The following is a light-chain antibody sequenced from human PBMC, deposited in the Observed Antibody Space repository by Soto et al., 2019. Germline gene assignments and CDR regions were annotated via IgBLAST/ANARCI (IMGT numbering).Light chain of an antibody. CDR1: SSDIGSYNY. CDR2: EVS. V-gene: IGLV2-23*02. Sequence: QSALTQPASASGSPGQSVTISCTGTSSDIGSYNYVSWYQQHPGKAPKLMIYEVSKRPSGVANRFSGSKSGNTASLTISGLQDEDEADYYCCSYAGSSPYVVFGAGTKLTVL. J-gene: IGLJ2*01. CDR3: CSYAGSSPYVV.